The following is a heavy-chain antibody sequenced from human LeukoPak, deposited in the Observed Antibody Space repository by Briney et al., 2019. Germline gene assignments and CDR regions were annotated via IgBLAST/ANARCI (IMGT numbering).Heavy chain of an antibody. D-gene: IGHD2-15*01. J-gene: IGHJ6*02. V-gene: IGHV3-7*03. CDR3: VKDLGSAITSALALDV. Sequence: GGSLRLSCAASEFTFSRYWMSWVRQAPGKGLEWVANIRQDGSEEYYAASVKGRFTISRDNRKNLLHLQMNSLRPDDSAVYYCVKDLGSAITSALALDVWGQGTTVTVSS. CDR1: EFTFSRYW. CDR2: IRQDGSEE.